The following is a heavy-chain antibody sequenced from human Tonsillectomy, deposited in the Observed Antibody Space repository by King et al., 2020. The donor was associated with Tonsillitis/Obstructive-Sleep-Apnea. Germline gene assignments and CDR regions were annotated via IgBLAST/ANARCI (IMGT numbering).Heavy chain of an antibody. D-gene: IGHD6-19*01. V-gene: IGHV3-30*04. CDR2: ISFDGGNK. CDR3: ARASDPASSGALSAFYY. CDR1: GFNFSTFA. J-gene: IGHJ4*02. Sequence: VQLVESGGVVVQPGRSLRLSCAASGFNFSTFAIHWVRQAPGKGLDWVAVISFDGGNKYYTDSVKGRFTISRDNSKNTLYLRMNSLRAEDTAVYYCARASDPASSGALSAFYYWGQGTLVSVSS.